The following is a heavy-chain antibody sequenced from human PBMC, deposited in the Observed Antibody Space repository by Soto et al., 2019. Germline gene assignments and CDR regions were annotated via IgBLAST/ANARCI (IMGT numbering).Heavy chain of an antibody. CDR2: VTDTGGDA. D-gene: IGHD2-21*02. J-gene: IGHJ1*01. CDR3: AKDDVAGDGLWLVAD. CDR1: GITFGSRA. V-gene: IGHV3-23*01. Sequence: EVQLLESGGDLVQPGGSLRLSCVASGITFGSRAMSWVRQAPGEGLEWVSTVTDTGGDAKYADSVRGRFTISRDNSKNTVDLQMNSLRAEDTGMYYCAKDDVAGDGLWLVADWGQGILVTVS.